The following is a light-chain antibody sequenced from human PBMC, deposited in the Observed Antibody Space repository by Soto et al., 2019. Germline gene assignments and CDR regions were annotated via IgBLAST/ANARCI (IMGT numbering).Light chain of an antibody. Sequence: DIQLTQSPSFLSASVGDRVTITCRASQGISSYLAWYHQKPGKAPKLLIYAASTLQSGVPSRFSGSGSGTEFTLTISSLQPEDFATYDCQQLNSYPPTFGQGTKVEIK. CDR3: QQLNSYPPT. CDR2: AAS. V-gene: IGKV1-9*01. CDR1: QGISSY. J-gene: IGKJ1*01.